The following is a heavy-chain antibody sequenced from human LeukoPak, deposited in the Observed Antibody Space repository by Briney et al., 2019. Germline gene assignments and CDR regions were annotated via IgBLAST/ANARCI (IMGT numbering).Heavy chain of an antibody. CDR2: ISGSGGST. V-gene: IGHV3-23*01. CDR1: GFTFSSYA. D-gene: IGHD3-10*01. J-gene: IGHJ4*02. Sequence: GGSLRLSCAASGFTFSSYAMSWVRLAPGKGLEWVSAISGSGGSTYYADSVKGRFTISRDNSKNTLYLQMNSLRAEDTAVYYCAKSVRFGELPPFDYWGQGTLVTVSS. CDR3: AKSVRFGELPPFDY.